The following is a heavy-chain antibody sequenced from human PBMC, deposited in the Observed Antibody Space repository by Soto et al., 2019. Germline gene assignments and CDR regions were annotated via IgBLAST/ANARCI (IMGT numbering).Heavy chain of an antibody. CDR3: ARDPAAYCTNGVCSDYFDY. J-gene: IGHJ4*02. CDR1: GFTFSSYW. D-gene: IGHD2-8*01. CDR2: IKQDGSEK. Sequence: GGSLRLSCAASGFTFSSYWMSWVRQAPGKGLEWVANIKQDGSEKYYVDSGKGRFTISRDNAKNSLYLQMNSLRAEDTAVYYCARDPAAYCTNGVCSDYFDYWGQGTLVTVSS. V-gene: IGHV3-7*01.